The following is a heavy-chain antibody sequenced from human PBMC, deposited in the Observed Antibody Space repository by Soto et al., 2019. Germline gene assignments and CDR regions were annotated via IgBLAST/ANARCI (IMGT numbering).Heavy chain of an antibody. Sequence: PWETLSLTCTVSDGSISSYYWSWIRQPPGKGLECIGYISYSGTTKYNPSLKNRVTILRDTSKNQFSLKLSSVTAADTAVYYCARRCGRTFDYWGQGTLVTVSS. D-gene: IGHD2-15*01. CDR2: ISYSGTT. J-gene: IGHJ4*02. CDR3: ARRCGRTFDY. V-gene: IGHV4-59*01. CDR1: DGSISSYY.